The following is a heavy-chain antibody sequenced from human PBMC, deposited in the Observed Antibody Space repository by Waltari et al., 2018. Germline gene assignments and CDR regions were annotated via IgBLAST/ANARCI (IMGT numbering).Heavy chain of an antibody. V-gene: IGHV4-39*01. Sequence: QVQLQESGPGLVKPSETLSLVCSVSGGPLTSLSEYWAWIRQPPGKGLEWIGSIYYGGSAFYNPSLNSRVTLSFDTSKNQFSLHLRSATAADTAVYYCTDGRGRFEYWGQGTLVTVS. CDR1: GGPLTSLSEY. J-gene: IGHJ4*02. D-gene: IGHD1-26*01. CDR3: TDGRGRFEY. CDR2: IYYGGSA.